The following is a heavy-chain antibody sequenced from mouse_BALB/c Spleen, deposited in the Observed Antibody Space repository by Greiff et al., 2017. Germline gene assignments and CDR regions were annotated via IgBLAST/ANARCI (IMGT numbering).Heavy chain of an antibody. CDR2: ISDGGSYT. V-gene: IGHV5-4*02. CDR3: AREADGNSFDY. J-gene: IGHJ2*01. CDR1: GFTFSDYY. D-gene: IGHD2-1*01. Sequence: EVKLMESGGGLVKPGGSLKLSCAASGFTFSDYYMYWVRQTPEKRLEWVATISDGGSYTYYPDSVKGRFTISRDNAKNNLYLQMSSLKSEDTAMYYCAREADGNSFDYWGQGTTLTVSS.